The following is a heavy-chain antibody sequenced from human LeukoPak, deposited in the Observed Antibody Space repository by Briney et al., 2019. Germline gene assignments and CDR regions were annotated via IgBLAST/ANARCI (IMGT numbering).Heavy chain of an antibody. J-gene: IGHJ3*01. CDR3: AKDSFTVVRGVGSDDGFAV. V-gene: IGHV3-23*01. Sequence: QTGGSLRLSCAASGFTFATYGISWVRQAPGKGLEWVSVAGDSVHTTHYADSVKGRFIISRDNSKNTVHLQMNSLRAEDTAVYYCAKDSFTVVRGVGSDDGFAVWGQGTMVTVSS. CDR1: GFTFATYG. D-gene: IGHD3-10*01. CDR2: AGDSVHTT.